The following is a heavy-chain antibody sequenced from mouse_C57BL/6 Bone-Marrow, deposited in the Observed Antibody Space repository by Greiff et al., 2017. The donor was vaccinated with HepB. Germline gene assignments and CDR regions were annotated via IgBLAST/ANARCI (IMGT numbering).Heavy chain of an antibody. Sequence: QVQLQQPGAELVMPGASVKLSCKASGYTFTSYWMHWVKQRPGQGLEWIGEIDPSDSYTNYNQKFNGKSTLTVDKSSSTAYMKLSSLTSEDSAVYYCARREYYYGPYYYAMDYWGQGTSVTVSS. J-gene: IGHJ4*01. CDR2: IDPSDSYT. CDR1: GYTFTSYW. CDR3: ARREYYYGPYYYAMDY. D-gene: IGHD2-1*01. V-gene: IGHV1-69*01.